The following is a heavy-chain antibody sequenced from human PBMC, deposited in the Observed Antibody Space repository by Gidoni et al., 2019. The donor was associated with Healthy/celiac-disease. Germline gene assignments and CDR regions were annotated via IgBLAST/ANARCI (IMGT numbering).Heavy chain of an antibody. CDR1: GFTFSSYG. V-gene: IGHV3-33*01. D-gene: IGHD2-15*01. CDR2: IWYDGSNK. J-gene: IGHJ4*02. CDR3: ARDCSGGSCYAY. Sequence: QVQLVESGGGVVQPGRSLRLSCAASGFTFSSYGMHWVRQAPGKGLEWVAVIWYDGSNKYYADSVKGRFTISRDNSKNTLYLQMNSLRAEDTAVYYCARDCSGGSCYAYWGQGTLVTVSS.